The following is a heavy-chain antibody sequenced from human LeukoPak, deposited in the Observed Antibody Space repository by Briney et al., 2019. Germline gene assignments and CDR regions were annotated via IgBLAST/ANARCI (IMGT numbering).Heavy chain of an antibody. J-gene: IGHJ4*02. CDR2: ISAYNGNT. V-gene: IGHV1-18*01. CDR1: GYTFTSYG. Sequence: ASVKVSCKASGYTFTSYGISWVRQAPGQGLEWMGWISAYNGNTNYAQKLQGRVTMTTDTSTSTAYMELRSLRSDDTAVYYCAREGYDFWSGTYYFDYWGQGTLVTVSS. CDR3: AREGYDFWSGTYYFDY. D-gene: IGHD3-3*01.